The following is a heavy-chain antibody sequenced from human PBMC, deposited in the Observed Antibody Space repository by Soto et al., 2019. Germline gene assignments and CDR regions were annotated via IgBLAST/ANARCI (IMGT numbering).Heavy chain of an antibody. Sequence: PGGSLRLSCAASGFTVSSNYMSWVRQAPGEGLEWVSVIYSGGSTYYADSVKGRFTISRDNSKNTLYLQMNSLRAEDTAVYYCARGPNYYYYGMDVWGQGTTVTVSS. CDR2: IYSGGST. V-gene: IGHV3-53*01. CDR3: ARGPNYYYYGMDV. CDR1: GFTVSSNY. J-gene: IGHJ6*02.